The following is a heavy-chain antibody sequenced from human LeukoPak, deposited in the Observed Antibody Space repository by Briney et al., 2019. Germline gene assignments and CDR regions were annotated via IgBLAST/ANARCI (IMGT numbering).Heavy chain of an antibody. D-gene: IGHD4-11*01. V-gene: IGHV4-34*01. CDR2: INHSGST. J-gene: IGHJ6*02. CDR3: ARATVTTSYYYYGMDV. Sequence: PSETLSLTCAVYGGSFSGYYWSWIRQPPGKGLEWIGEINHSGSTNYNPSLKSRVTISVDTSKNQFSLKLSSVTAADTTVYYCARATVTTSYYYYGMDVWGQGTTVTVSS. CDR1: GGSFSGYY.